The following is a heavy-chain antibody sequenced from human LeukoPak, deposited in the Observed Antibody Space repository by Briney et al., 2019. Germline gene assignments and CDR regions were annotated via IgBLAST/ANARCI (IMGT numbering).Heavy chain of an antibody. CDR1: GGSFSGYY. CDR2: INHSGSS. V-gene: IGHV4-34*01. CDR3: ARGGRYGPGY. D-gene: IGHD5-18*01. Sequence: PSETLSLTCAVYGGSFSGYYWSWIRQPPGKGLEWIGEINHSGSSNYNPSLKSRVTISVDTSKNQFSLKLSSVTAADTAVYYCARGGRYGPGYWGQGTLVTVFS. J-gene: IGHJ4*02.